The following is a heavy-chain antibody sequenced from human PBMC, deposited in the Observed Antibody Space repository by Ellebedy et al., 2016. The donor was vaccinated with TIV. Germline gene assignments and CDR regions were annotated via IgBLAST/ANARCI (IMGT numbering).Heavy chain of an antibody. CDR1: GFTFSFYW. CDR3: ASPPGVVAL. Sequence: GESLKISCAGSGFTFSFYWMRWVRQAPGKGPEWVAKINKDGSEKFYVDSVKGRFTISRDNSKNSLYLQMNSLRAEDTAVDYCASPPGVVALWGQGTLVTVSS. CDR2: INKDGSEK. V-gene: IGHV3-7*03. J-gene: IGHJ4*02. D-gene: IGHD1-14*01.